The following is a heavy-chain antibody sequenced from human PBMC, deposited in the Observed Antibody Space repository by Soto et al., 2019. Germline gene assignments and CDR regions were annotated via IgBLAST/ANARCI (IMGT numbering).Heavy chain of an antibody. J-gene: IGHJ3*02. CDR3: ARDPRRDGYNRQAFDI. CDR1: GGTFSSYA. Sequence: QVQLVQSGAEVKKPGSSVKVSCKASGGTFSSYAISWVRQAPGQGLEWMGGIIPIFGTANYAQKFQGRVTITADESTSIAYMELSSLRSEDTAVYYCARDPRRDGYNRQAFDIWGQGTMLTVSS. D-gene: IGHD5-12*01. CDR2: IIPIFGTA. V-gene: IGHV1-69*01.